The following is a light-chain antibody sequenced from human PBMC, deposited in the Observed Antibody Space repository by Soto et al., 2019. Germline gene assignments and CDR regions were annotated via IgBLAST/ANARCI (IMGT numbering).Light chain of an antibody. CDR1: QSVSSSD. J-gene: IGKJ2*01. CDR3: QQYCSSPYT. CDR2: GAS. Sequence: EIVLTQSPGTLSLSPGERATLACRASQSVSSSDLAWYQQKPGQAPRRLIYGASSRATGIPDRFSGSVSGTDFTLTISRLEPEDFAVYYCQQYCSSPYTFGQGTKLEIK. V-gene: IGKV3-20*01.